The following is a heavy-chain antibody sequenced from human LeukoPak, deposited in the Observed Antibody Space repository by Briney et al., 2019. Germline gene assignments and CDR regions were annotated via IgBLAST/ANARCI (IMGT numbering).Heavy chain of an antibody. CDR2: ISANNGNT. CDR1: GYTFTSYG. V-gene: IGHV1-18*01. D-gene: IGHD2-8*01. J-gene: IGHJ6*03. CDR3: ARAPLIFDYYYMDV. Sequence: ASVKVSCKASGYTFTSYGISWVRQAPGQGLEWMGWISANNGNTNYAQKFKGRVTMTTDTSTSTAYMELRSLRSDDTAVYYCARAPLIFDYYYMDVWGKGTTVTVSS.